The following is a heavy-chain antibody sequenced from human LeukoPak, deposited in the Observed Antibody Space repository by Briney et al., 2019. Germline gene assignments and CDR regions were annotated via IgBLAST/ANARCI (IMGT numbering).Heavy chain of an antibody. CDR2: ISAYSGDT. V-gene: IGHV1-18*01. CDR1: GYTFTSYG. CDR3: ARSRDAYNWDFDY. Sequence: ASVKVSCKASGYTFTSYGISWVRQAPGQGLEWMGWISAYSGDTNYAQKFQGRATMTTDTSTSTVYMELGSLRSDDTAVYYCARSRDAYNWDFDYWGQGTLVTVFS. J-gene: IGHJ4*02. D-gene: IGHD5-24*01.